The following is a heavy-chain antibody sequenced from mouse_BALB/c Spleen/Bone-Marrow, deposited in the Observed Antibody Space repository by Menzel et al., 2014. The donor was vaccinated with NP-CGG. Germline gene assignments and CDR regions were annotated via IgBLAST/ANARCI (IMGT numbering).Heavy chain of an antibody. J-gene: IGHJ3*01. CDR1: GFNIKDTY. V-gene: IGHV14-3*02. D-gene: IGHD1-1*01. Sequence: EVQQQQSGAELVKPGASVKLSCTASGFNIKDTYIHWVKQRPEQGLEWIGRIDPANGNTKYDPKFQGKATITTDTSSNTAYLQLSSLTSEDTAVYYCASYYYGRSSFACLGQGTLVTVSA. CDR3: ASYYYGRSSFAC. CDR2: IDPANGNT.